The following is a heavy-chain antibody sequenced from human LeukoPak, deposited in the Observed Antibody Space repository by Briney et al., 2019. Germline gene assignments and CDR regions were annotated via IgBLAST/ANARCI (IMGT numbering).Heavy chain of an antibody. CDR1: GFTFRNSD. V-gene: IGHV3-30*18. CDR2: ISYDGSNK. D-gene: IGHD5-18*01. Sequence: GGSLRLSCAASGFTFRNSDMHWVRQAPGKGPEWVAVISYDGSNKYYADSVKGRFTISRDNSKNTLYLQMNSLRAEDTAVYYCAKGVADSYGYDWFDPWGQGTLVTVSS. J-gene: IGHJ5*02. CDR3: AKGVADSYGYDWFDP.